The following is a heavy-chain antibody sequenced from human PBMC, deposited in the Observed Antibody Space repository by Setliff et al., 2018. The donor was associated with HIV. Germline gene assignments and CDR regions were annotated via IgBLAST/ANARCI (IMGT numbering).Heavy chain of an antibody. J-gene: IGHJ4*02. CDR1: GGSISNDNSF. CDR2: IYKSGST. CDR3: AREGGAYSGNPSDF. Sequence: SETLSLTCTVSGGSISNDNSFWSWIRQPAGKGLEWIGRIYKSGSTDYNPSLKSRVTILVDASKNQYSLRLSSVTAADTAVYYWAREGGAYSGNPSDFWGQGTLVTVSS. V-gene: IGHV4-61*02. D-gene: IGHD1-26*01.